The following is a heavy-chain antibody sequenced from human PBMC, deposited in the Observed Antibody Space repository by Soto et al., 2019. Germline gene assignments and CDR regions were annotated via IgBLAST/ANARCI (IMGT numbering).Heavy chain of an antibody. D-gene: IGHD6-19*01. J-gene: IGHJ2*01. Sequence: EVRLVESGGGLVQPGRSLRLSCAVSGFTFEDYAMIWVRQVPGKGLECVSSISWNSGAIDYAASVKGRFTISRDNAKKSLYLEMNSLRVEDTALYYCAKGARSGWPWYFDLWGRGTLVTVSS. CDR1: GFTFEDYA. CDR2: ISWNSGAI. CDR3: AKGARSGWPWYFDL. V-gene: IGHV3-9*01.